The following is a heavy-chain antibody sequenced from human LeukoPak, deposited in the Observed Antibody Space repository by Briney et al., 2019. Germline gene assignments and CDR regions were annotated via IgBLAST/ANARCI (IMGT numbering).Heavy chain of an antibody. CDR3: AREDIVVNNWFDP. J-gene: IGHJ5*02. V-gene: IGHV1-69*06. Sequence: SVKVSCKASGGTFSSYAISWVRQAPGQGLEWMGGIIPIFGTANYAQKFQGRVTITADKSTSTAYMELSSLRSEDTAVYYCAREDIVVNNWFDPWGQGTLVTVSS. CDR2: IIPIFGTA. CDR1: GGTFSSYA. D-gene: IGHD3-22*01.